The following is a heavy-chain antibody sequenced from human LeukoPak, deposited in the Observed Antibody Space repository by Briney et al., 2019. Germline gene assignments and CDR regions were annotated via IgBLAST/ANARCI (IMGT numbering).Heavy chain of an antibody. Sequence: SVKVSCKASGGTFSSYAISWVRQAPGQGLEWMGEIIPIFGTANYAQKFQGRVTITADESTSTAYMELSSLRSEDTAVYYCARGWSGDDILYYFDYWGQGTLVTVSS. CDR2: IIPIFGTA. CDR1: GGTFSSYA. V-gene: IGHV1-69*01. D-gene: IGHD3-9*01. J-gene: IGHJ4*02. CDR3: ARGWSGDDILYYFDY.